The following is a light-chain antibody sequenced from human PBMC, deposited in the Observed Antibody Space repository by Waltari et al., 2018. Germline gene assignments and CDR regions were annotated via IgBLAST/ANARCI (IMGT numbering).Light chain of an antibody. CDR1: QDISGY. J-gene: IGKJ2*01. CDR3: QQLNTYPRT. V-gene: IGKV1-9*01. CDR2: AAS. Sequence: IPLTSSPSSLSASVGNRVTITCRASQDISGYLAWYQQKPGQAPKVLIYAASTLQSGVPSRFSGSGSGTDFTLTISSLQPEDFATYYCQQLNTYPRTFGQGTKLEI.